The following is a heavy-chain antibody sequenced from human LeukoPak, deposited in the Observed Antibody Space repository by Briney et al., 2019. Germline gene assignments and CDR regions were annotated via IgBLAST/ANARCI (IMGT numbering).Heavy chain of an antibody. Sequence: GGSLRLSCAASGFTFSSYGMHWVRQAPGKGLGWVAIIWYDGSEKYYADSVKGRFTISRDNSKNTLYLQMNSLRAEDTAVYYCARGATPTNFDYWGQGTLVSVSS. D-gene: IGHD5-12*01. V-gene: IGHV3-33*08. CDR3: ARGATPTNFDY. J-gene: IGHJ4*02. CDR2: IWYDGSEK. CDR1: GFTFSSYG.